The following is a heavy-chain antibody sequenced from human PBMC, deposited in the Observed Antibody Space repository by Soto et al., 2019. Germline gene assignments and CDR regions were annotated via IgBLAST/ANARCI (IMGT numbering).Heavy chain of an antibody. D-gene: IGHD3-22*01. CDR2: SYYSGST. CDR3: ARAGYHYDRSGYQNWFDP. Sequence: QVQLQESGPGLVKSSQTLSLTCTVSGGSISTGGYYWSWIRQHPGKGLECIGYSYYSGSTYYNPSLKSRATISVDTSKNQFSLKLSSVTAADTAVYYCARAGYHYDRSGYQNWFDPWGQGTLVTVSS. J-gene: IGHJ5*02. V-gene: IGHV4-31*03. CDR1: GGSISTGGYY.